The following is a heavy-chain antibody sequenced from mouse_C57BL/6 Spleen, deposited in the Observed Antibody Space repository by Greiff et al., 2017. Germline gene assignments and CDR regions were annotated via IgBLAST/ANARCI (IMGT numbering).Heavy chain of an antibody. CDR1: GYSITSGYD. V-gene: IGHV3-1*01. D-gene: IGHD2-1*01. J-gene: IGHJ1*03. Sequence: EVQRVESGPGMVKPSQSLSLTCTVTGYSITSGYDWHWIRHFPGNKLEWMGYISYSGSTNYNPSLKSRISITHDTSKNHFFLKLNSVTTEDTATYYCARGNGNYWYFDVWGTGTTVTVSS. CDR3: ARGNGNYWYFDV. CDR2: ISYSGST.